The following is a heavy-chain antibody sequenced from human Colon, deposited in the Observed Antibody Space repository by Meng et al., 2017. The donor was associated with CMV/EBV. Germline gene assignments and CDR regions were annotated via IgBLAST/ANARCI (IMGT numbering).Heavy chain of an antibody. V-gene: IGHV3-7*04. CDR2: INQDGSQK. CDR3: ARGKSYPWARHEYYGLDV. D-gene: IGHD3-10*01. Sequence: GGSLRLSCEASGFTFSIYWMNWVRQAPGKGLECVANINQDGSQKYYVDSVKGRFTISRDNIKNILYLQMNSLRAEDMAVYYCARGKSYPWARHEYYGLDVWGQGTTVTVSS. CDR1: GFTFSIYW. J-gene: IGHJ6*02.